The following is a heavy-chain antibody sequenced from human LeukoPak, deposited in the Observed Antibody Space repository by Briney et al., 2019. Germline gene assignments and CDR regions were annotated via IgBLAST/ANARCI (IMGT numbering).Heavy chain of an antibody. D-gene: IGHD2-15*01. CDR1: GFTFDDYA. CDR3: AKDGGCSGGSCYSARDYYYGMDV. CDR2: ISWNSGSI. V-gene: IGHV3-9*01. J-gene: IGHJ6*02. Sequence: GGSLRLSCAASGFTFDDYAMHWVRQAPGKGLEWVSGISWNSGSIGYADSVKGRFTISRDNAKNSLYLQMNSLRAEDTALYYCAKDGGCSGGSCYSARDYYYGMDVWGQGTTVTVSS.